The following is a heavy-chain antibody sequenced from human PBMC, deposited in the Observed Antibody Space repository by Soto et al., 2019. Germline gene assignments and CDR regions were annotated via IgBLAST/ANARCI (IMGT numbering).Heavy chain of an antibody. CDR1: GGSISSSSYY. J-gene: IGHJ5*02. CDR3: ARHGHYDFWSGYPIPFDP. V-gene: IGHV4-39*01. Sequence: SETLSLTCTVSGGSISSSSYYWGWIRQPQGKALEWIGSIYYSGSTYYNPSLKSRVTISVDTSKNQFSLKLSSVTAADTAVYYCARHGHYDFWSGYPIPFDPWGQGTLVTVSS. CDR2: IYYSGST. D-gene: IGHD3-3*01.